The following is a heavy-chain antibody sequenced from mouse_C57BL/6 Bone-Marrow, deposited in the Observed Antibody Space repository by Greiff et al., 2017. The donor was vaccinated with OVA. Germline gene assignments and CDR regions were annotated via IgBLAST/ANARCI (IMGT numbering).Heavy chain of an antibody. CDR3: ARDWSYYFDY. J-gene: IGHJ2*01. Sequence: QVQLQQPGAELVMPGASVKLSCKASGYTFTSYWMHWVKQRPGQGLEWIGEIDPSDSYTNYNQKFKGKSTLTVDESSSTAYMQLSSLTSEDSAVYYCARDWSYYFDYWGQGTTLTVSS. V-gene: IGHV1-69*01. CDR1: GYTFTSYW. CDR2: IDPSDSYT. D-gene: IGHD4-1*01.